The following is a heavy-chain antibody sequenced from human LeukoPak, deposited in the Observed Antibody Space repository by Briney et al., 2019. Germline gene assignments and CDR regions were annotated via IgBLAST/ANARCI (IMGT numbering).Heavy chain of an antibody. D-gene: IGHD3-22*01. V-gene: IGHV1-2*02. CDR1: GYTFSDYY. J-gene: IGHJ3*02. Sequence: ASVKVSCKASGYTFSDYYFHWVRQAPGQGLEWMGWINPNTGGTNYAQKFLGRVTMTRDTSISTVYMELRSLRSDDTAVYYCARNGGYYYDSSGYYPTYAFDIWGQGTMVAVSS. CDR2: INPNTGGT. CDR3: ARNGGYYYDSSGYYPTYAFDI.